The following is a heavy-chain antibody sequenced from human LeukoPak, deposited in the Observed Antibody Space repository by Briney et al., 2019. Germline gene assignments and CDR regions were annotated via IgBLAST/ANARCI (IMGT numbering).Heavy chain of an antibody. D-gene: IGHD4-17*01. CDR3: ARDVYGDYYFDY. Sequence: SVKVSCKASGGTFSSYAISWVRQAPGQGLEWMGGIIPIFGTANYAQKFQGRVTVTADESTSTAYMELSSLRSEDTAVYYCARDVYGDYYFDYWGQGTLVTVSS. CDR1: GGTFSSYA. V-gene: IGHV1-69*13. J-gene: IGHJ4*02. CDR2: IIPIFGTA.